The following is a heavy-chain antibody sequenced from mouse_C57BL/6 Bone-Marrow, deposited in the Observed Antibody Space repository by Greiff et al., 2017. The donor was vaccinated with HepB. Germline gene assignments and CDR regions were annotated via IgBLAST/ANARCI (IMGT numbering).Heavy chain of an antibody. CDR3: ARRGYGSSYDAMDY. Sequence: VQLQQPGAELVMPGASVKLSCKASGYTFTSYWMHWVKQRPGQGLEWIGEIDPSDSYTNYNQKFKGKSTLTVDKSSSTAYMQLSSLTSEDSAVYYGARRGYGSSYDAMDYWGQGTSVTVSS. CDR2: IDPSDSYT. J-gene: IGHJ4*01. CDR1: GYTFTSYW. D-gene: IGHD1-1*01. V-gene: IGHV1-69*01.